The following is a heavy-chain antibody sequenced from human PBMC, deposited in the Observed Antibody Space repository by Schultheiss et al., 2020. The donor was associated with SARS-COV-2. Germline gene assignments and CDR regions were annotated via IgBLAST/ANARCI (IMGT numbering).Heavy chain of an antibody. Sequence: SETLSLTCAVYGGSFSGYYWSWIRQPPGKGLEWIGEINHSGSTNYNPSLKSRVTISVDTSKNQFSLKLSSVTAADTAVYYCARTYDSSGYYYNYWGQGTLVTVSS. CDR1: GGSFSGYY. CDR2: INHSGST. CDR3: ARTYDSSGYYYNY. V-gene: IGHV4-34*01. D-gene: IGHD3-22*01. J-gene: IGHJ4*02.